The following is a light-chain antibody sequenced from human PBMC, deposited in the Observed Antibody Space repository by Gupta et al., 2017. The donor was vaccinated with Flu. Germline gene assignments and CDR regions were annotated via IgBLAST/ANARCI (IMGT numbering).Light chain of an antibody. J-gene: IGKJ2*03. CDR2: KAS. CDR3: QQYNSYPYS. V-gene: IGKV1-5*03. Sequence: DIQMTQSPSTLSASVGDRVTITCRASQSISSWLAWYQQKPGKAPKLLIYKASSLESGVPSRFSGNGSGTEFTLTISSLQPDDFATHYCQQYNSYPYSFGQGTKLEIK. CDR1: QSISSW.